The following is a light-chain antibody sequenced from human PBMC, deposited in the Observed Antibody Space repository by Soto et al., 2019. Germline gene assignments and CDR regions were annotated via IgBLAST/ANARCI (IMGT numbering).Light chain of an antibody. CDR1: QSGSSN. Sequence: EIVMTQSPATLSVSPGERATLSCRASQSGSSNLSCYQQKPGHAPRRLFYGASTRATGIPARFSGSGSGPPLTHTLSRLLSEDFAVYYCQQYNNWPAHTFGGGTKVESK. CDR2: GAS. J-gene: IGKJ4*01. V-gene: IGKV3-15*01. CDR3: QQYNNWPAHT.